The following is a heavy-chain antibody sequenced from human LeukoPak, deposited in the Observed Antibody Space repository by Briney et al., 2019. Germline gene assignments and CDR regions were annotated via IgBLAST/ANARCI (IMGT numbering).Heavy chain of an antibody. CDR1: GFTFSSYS. CDR3: ARDLGGAAGAFDI. D-gene: IGHD6-13*01. CDR2: ISSSSSYI. V-gene: IGHV3-21*01. J-gene: IGHJ3*02. Sequence: GGSLRLSCAASGFTFSSYSMNWVRQAPGKGLEWVSSISSSSSYIYYADSVKGRFTISRDNAKNSLYLQMNSLRAEDTAVYYCARDLGGAAGAFDIWGQGTMVTVSS.